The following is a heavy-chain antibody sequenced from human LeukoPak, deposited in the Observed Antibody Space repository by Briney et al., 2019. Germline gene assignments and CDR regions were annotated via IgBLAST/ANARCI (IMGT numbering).Heavy chain of an antibody. Sequence: GESLKISTQASGYSFTHYWISWGRQMPGKGLEWMGRIDPGDSFTKYSPSFQGHVTISVEKSISTAYLQWSSMKASDSAMYYCAIDGGGVSSWLSLWGQGTLVTVSS. CDR1: GYSFTHYW. J-gene: IGHJ1*01. V-gene: IGHV5-10-1*01. CDR3: AIDGGGVSSWLSL. CDR2: IDPGDSFT. D-gene: IGHD2-8*02.